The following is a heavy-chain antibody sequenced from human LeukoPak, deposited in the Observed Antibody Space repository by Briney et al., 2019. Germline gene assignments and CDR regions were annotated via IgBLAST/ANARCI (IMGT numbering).Heavy chain of an antibody. CDR1: GFTFDDYA. J-gene: IGHJ6*02. Sequence: GGSLRLSCAASGFTFDDYAMHWVRQAPGKGLEWVSAISGSGGSTYYADSVKGRFTISRDNSKNTLYLQMNSLRAEDTAVYYCAREATRWIGDYVTPEGGMDVWGQGTTVTVSS. V-gene: IGHV3-23*01. CDR3: AREATRWIGDYVTPEGGMDV. D-gene: IGHD3-16*01. CDR2: ISGSGGST.